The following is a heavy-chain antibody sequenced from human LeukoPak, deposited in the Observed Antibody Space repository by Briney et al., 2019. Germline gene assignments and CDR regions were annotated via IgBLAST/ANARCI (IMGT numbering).Heavy chain of an antibody. V-gene: IGHV4-39*01. CDR2: IYYSGGNWNT. CDR1: GDSISSSNYF. D-gene: IGHD3-16*01. J-gene: IGHJ5*01. Sequence: SETLSLTCTVSGDSISSSNYFWDWIRQPPGKGLEWIGNIYYSGGNWNTYYTPSLRSRVTISVDTSKNQFSLRLTSVTSADTAVYYCARHFTGDTNLFDSWGQGTLVTVSS. CDR3: ARHFTGDTNLFDS.